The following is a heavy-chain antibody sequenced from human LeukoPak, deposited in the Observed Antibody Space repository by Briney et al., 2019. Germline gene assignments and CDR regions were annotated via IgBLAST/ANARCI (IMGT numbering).Heavy chain of an antibody. Sequence: SVKVSCKASGYTFTGYYMHWVRQAPGQGLEWMGRIISVFGTTNYAQKFQGRLTISADESSRTAYMELSSLRSEDTAVYFCATEWADAFDIWGQGTMVTVSS. D-gene: IGHD1-26*01. CDR3: ATEWADAFDI. J-gene: IGHJ3*02. CDR1: GYTFTGYY. CDR2: IISVFGTT. V-gene: IGHV1-69*13.